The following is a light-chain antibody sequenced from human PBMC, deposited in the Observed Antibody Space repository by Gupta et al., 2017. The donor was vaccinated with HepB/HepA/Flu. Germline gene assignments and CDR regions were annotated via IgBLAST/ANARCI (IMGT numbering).Light chain of an antibody. V-gene: IGLV1-40*01. Sequence: QSVLTQPPSVSGAPGQRVTISCTGSSSNIGAGSDVNWYQQFLRTAPKLLIYANSNRPSGVPDRFSGSKSGTSASLAITGLQAEDEADYYCQSYDRGLSTYVFGTGTKVSVL. CDR3: QSYDRGLSTYV. CDR2: ANS. J-gene: IGLJ1*01. CDR1: SSNIGAGSD.